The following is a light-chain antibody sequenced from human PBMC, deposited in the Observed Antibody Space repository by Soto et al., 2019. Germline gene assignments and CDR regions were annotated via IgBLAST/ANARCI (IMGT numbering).Light chain of an antibody. J-gene: IGLJ2*01. Sequence: QSALTQPRSVSGSPGQSVTISCTGTSSDVGGYNFVSWYQQLPGKAPKLMISEVSNRPSGVSNRFSGSKSGNTASLTISGLQAEDEADYYCCSYTSSTTPLFGGGTKLTVL. V-gene: IGLV2-14*01. CDR3: CSYTSSTTPL. CDR2: EVS. CDR1: SSDVGGYNF.